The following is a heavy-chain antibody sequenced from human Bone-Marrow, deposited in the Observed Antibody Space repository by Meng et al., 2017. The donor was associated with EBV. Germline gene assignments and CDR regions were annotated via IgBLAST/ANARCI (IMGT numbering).Heavy chain of an antibody. Sequence: QGQLQQWGAGLLKPSETLALTCAVYGGSFSGYYWSWIRQPPGKGLEWIEEINHSGSTNYNPSLKSRVTISVDTSKNQFSLKLSSVTAADTAVYYCARRGDYGDTRVSDYWGQGTLVTVSS. CDR2: INHSGST. J-gene: IGHJ4*02. V-gene: IGHV4-34*01. CDR1: GGSFSGYY. D-gene: IGHD4-17*01. CDR3: ARRGDYGDTRVSDY.